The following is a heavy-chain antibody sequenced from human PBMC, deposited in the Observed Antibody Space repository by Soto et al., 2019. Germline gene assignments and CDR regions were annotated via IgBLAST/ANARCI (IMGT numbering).Heavy chain of an antibody. CDR1: GFTFDDYA. CDR2: ISWNSGSI. D-gene: IGHD3-22*01. V-gene: IGHV3-9*01. CDR3: AKSRYYDSSGYELEGRAFDI. Sequence: PGGSLRLSCAASGFTFDDYAMHWVRQAPGKGLEWVSGISWNSGSIGYADSVKGRFTISRDNAKNSLYLQMNSLRAEDTALYYCAKSRYYDSSGYELEGRAFDIWGQGTMVTVS. J-gene: IGHJ3*02.